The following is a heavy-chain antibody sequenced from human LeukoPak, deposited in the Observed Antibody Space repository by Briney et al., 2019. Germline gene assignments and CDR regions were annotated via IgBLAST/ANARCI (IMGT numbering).Heavy chain of an antibody. V-gene: IGHV4-59*06. CDR2: IYYSGST. CDR3: ARCTGYDFWSGYRNFDY. Sequence: SETLSLTCTVSGGSISSYYWSWIRQPPGKGLEWIGYIYYSGSTYYNPSLKSRVTISVDTSKNQFSLKLSSVTAADTAVYYCARCTGYDFWSGYRNFDYWGQGTLVTVSS. J-gene: IGHJ4*02. D-gene: IGHD3-3*01. CDR1: GGSISSYY.